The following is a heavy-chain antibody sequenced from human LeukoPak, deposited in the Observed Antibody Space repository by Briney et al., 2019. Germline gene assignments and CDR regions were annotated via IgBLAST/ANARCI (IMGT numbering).Heavy chain of an antibody. D-gene: IGHD3-3*01. CDR2: INHSGST. CDR1: GGSFSGYY. CDR3: ARQAIFGVVIQYYYYGMDV. Sequence: SETLSLTCAVYGGSFSGYYWSWIRQPPGKGLEWIGEINHSGSTNYNPSLKSRVTISVDTSKNQFSLELSSVTAADTAVYYCARQAIFGVVIQYYYYGMDVWGQGTTVTVSS. J-gene: IGHJ6*02. V-gene: IGHV4-34*01.